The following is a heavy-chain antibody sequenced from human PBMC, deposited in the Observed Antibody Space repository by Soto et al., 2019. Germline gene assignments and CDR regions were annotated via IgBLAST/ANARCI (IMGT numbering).Heavy chain of an antibody. Sequence: SETLSLTCDVSGVYVSSDYHHWSWIRKAPGKGLEWIGQMQSIGGSNYNPSLKSRVTISVDTSKNQFSLKLSSVTAADTAVYYCARYIVVVVAATHTNWFDPWGQGTLVTVSS. CDR3: ARYIVVVVAATHTNWFDP. V-gene: IGHV4-61*01. J-gene: IGHJ5*02. CDR2: MQSIGGS. CDR1: GVYVSSDYHH. D-gene: IGHD2-15*01.